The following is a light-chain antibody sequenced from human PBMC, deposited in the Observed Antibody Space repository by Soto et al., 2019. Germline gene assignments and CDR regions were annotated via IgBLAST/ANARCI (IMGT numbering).Light chain of an antibody. V-gene: IGKV3-20*01. CDR1: QTISSTF. CDR3: QQFGLSPT. CDR2: GAS. Sequence: EIVFTQSPGTLSLSPGERATLSCRASQTISSTFLAWYRQRPGQAPRLLIYGASSRATGIPDRFSGSGSGTDFTLTISRLEPEDFAVYYCQQFGLSPTFGGGTKVDIK. J-gene: IGKJ4*01.